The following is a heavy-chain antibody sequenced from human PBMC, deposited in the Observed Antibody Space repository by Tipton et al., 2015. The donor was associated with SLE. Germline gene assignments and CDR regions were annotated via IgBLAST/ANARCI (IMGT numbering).Heavy chain of an antibody. CDR3: ARGGVLGFHPSAFDI. CDR2: IFYSGST. Sequence: LRLSCAASGFTVSSNYMSWVRQAPGKGLEWIGTIFYSGSTYYNPSLESRVTISVDTSKNQFSLKLSSVTAADTAVYYCARGGVLGFHPSAFDIWGQGTMVTVSS. D-gene: IGHD3-10*01. J-gene: IGHJ3*02. CDR1: GFTVSSNY. V-gene: IGHV4-39*07.